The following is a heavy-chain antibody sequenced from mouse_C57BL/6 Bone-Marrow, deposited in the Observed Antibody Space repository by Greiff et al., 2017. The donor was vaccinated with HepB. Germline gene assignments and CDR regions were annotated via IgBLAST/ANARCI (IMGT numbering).Heavy chain of an antibody. Sequence: EVQLVESGPGMVKPYQSLSLTCTVTGYSITSGYDWHWIRHFPGNKLEWMGYISYSGSTNYNPSLKSRISITHDTSKNHFFLKLNSVTTEDTATYYCAREGGIGHFDVWGTGTTVTVSS. D-gene: IGHD3-3*01. CDR3: AREGGIGHFDV. CDR1: GYSITSGYD. CDR2: ISYSGST. V-gene: IGHV3-1*01. J-gene: IGHJ1*03.